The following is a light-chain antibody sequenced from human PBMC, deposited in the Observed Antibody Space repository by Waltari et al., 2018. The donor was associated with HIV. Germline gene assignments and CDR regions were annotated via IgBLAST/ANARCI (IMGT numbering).Light chain of an antibody. CDR1: KLGDKY. V-gene: IGLV3-1*01. Sequence: SYELTQPPSVSVSPGQTASITCSGDKLGDKYACWYQQKPGQSPVLVIYQGSKLPSGIPERFSGSNSGNTATLTISGTQAMDEADYYCQAWDSSTVVFGGGTKLTVL. CDR3: QAWDSSTVV. J-gene: IGLJ2*01. CDR2: QGS.